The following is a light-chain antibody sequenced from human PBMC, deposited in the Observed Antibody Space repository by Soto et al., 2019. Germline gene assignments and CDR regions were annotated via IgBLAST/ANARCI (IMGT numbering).Light chain of an antibody. CDR3: QQYGSSPPMYT. J-gene: IGKJ2*01. Sequence: EIVLTQSPGTLSLSPGERATLSCRASQSVSSSYLSWYQQKHGQAPRLLIYCASSRATGIPDRFSGSGSGTDFTLTISRLEPEDFEVYYCQQYGSSPPMYTFGQGTKLEIK. CDR2: CAS. CDR1: QSVSSSY. V-gene: IGKV3-20*01.